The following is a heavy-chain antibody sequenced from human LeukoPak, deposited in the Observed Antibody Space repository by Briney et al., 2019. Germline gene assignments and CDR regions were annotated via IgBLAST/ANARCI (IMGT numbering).Heavy chain of an antibody. CDR3: ARKYSSSSTYDY. V-gene: IGHV3-21*01. CDR2: ISSSSSYI. CDR1: GFTFSSYS. Sequence: PGGSLRLCCAASGFTFSSYSMNWVRQAPGKGLEWVSSISSSSSYIYYADSVKGRFTISRDNAKNSLYLQMNSLRAEDTAVYYCARKYSSSSTYDYWGQGTLVTVSS. D-gene: IGHD6-6*01. J-gene: IGHJ4*02.